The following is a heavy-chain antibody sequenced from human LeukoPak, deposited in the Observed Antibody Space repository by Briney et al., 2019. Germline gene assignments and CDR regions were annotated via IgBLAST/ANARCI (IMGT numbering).Heavy chain of an antibody. Sequence: GASVKVSCKASGYTFTSYYMHWVRQAPGQGLEWMGIINPRGDYTTYAQNFQGRVTMTRDTSTSTIYMELSSLRSEDTAVYYCARSGYLVVTAYDAFDIWGQGTMVTVSS. J-gene: IGHJ3*02. CDR3: ARSGYLVVTAYDAFDI. CDR2: INPRGDYT. V-gene: IGHV1-46*01. D-gene: IGHD2-21*02. CDR1: GYTFTSYY.